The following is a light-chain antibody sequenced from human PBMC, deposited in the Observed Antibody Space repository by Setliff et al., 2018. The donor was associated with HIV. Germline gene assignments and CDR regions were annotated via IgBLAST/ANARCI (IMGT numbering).Light chain of an antibody. CDR2: VDG. V-gene: IGLV3-21*03. CDR1: NIGSKS. CDR3: QVWDSSSDHPGV. J-gene: IGLJ1*01. Sequence: SYELTQPPSVSVAPGKTARITCGGNNIGSKSVHWYQQKPGRAPVLVVHVDGDRPSGIPERFAGSNSGNTATLTISRVEAGDEADYYCQVWDSSSDHPGVFGTGTRSPS.